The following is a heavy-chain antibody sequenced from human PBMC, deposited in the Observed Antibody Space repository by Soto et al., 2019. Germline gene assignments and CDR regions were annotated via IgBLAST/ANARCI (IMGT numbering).Heavy chain of an antibody. V-gene: IGHV1-69*13. CDR1: GGTFSSYA. D-gene: IGHD3-3*01. Sequence: SVKVSCKASGGTFSSYAISWVRQAPGQGLEWMGGIIPIFGTANYAQKFQGRVTITADESTSTAYMELSSLRSEDTAVYYCARVKYYDFWSGYYPYYYYYYGMDVWGKGTTVTVSS. CDR3: ARVKYYDFWSGYYPYYYYYYGMDV. J-gene: IGHJ6*04. CDR2: IIPIFGTA.